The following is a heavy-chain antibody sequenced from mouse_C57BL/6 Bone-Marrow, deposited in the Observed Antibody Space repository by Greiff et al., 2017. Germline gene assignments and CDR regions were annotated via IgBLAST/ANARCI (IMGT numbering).Heavy chain of an antibody. V-gene: IGHV1-64*01. D-gene: IGHD3-2*02. CDR3: ARNSSGYDYAMDY. CDR2: IHPNSGST. Sequence: QVQLQQPGAELVKPGASVKLSCKASGYTFTSYWMHWVKQRPVQGLEWIGMIHPNSGSTNYNEKFKSKATLTVDKSSSTAYMQLSNLTSEDSAVYYCARNSSGYDYAMDYWGQGTSVTVSS. J-gene: IGHJ4*01. CDR1: GYTFTSYW.